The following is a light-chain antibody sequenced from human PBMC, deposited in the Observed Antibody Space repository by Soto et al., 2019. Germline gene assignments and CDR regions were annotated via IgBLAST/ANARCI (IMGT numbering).Light chain of an antibody. V-gene: IGKV3-20*01. CDR3: QQYGTSPST. CDR1: QGVRSNC. J-gene: IGKJ5*01. CDR2: GAS. Sequence: EIALAQSPFTLSLSPGRISTLSFRASQGVRSNCLAWYHQIPGHAPSLPIYGASTRATGIPDRFSGSGSGTDFTLTISRLEPEDFAVYYCQQYGTSPSTFGQGTRLEI.